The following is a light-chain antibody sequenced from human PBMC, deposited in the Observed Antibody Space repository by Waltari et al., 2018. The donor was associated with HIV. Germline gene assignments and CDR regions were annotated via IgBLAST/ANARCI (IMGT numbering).Light chain of an antibody. CDR3: QQSYGTPLT. CDR1: QTNSNS. CDR2: AAS. V-gene: IGKV1-39*01. Sequence: DIRMTQSPSSLSASIGDRVTITCRASQTNSNSLNWYQQTPGQAPKLLLYAASRLQSGVPSRCSGSSSGTDFTLTISSLQPDDFATYYCQQSYGTPLTFGGGTRVELK. J-gene: IGKJ4*01.